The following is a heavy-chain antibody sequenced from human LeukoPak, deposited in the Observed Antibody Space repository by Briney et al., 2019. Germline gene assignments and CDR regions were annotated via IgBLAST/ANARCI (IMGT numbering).Heavy chain of an antibody. CDR2: INPNSGGT. CDR3: ARARRGSYYYFDY. V-gene: IGHV1-2*02. D-gene: IGHD1-26*01. CDR1: GYTFTGYY. J-gene: IGHJ4*02. Sequence: ASVKVSCKASGYTFTGYYMHWVRQAPGQGLEWMGWINPNSGGTNYAQKFQGRVTMTRDTSISTAYMELSRLRSDDTAVYYCARARRGSYYYFDYWGQGTLVTVSS.